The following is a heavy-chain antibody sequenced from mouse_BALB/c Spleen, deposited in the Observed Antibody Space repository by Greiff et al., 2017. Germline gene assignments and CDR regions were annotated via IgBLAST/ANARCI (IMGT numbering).Heavy chain of an antibody. J-gene: IGHJ3*01. Sequence: EVKLVESGPGLVKPSQSLSLTCTVTGYSITSDYAWNWIRQFPGNKLEWMGYISYSGSTSYNPSLKSRISITRDTSKNQFFLQLNSVTTEDTATYYCARGNWVAYWGQGTLVTVSA. CDR3: ARGNWVAY. CDR2: ISYSGST. V-gene: IGHV3-2*02. CDR1: GYSITSDYA.